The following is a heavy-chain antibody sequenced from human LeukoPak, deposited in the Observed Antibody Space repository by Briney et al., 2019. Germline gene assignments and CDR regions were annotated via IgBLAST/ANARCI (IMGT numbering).Heavy chain of an antibody. D-gene: IGHD6-19*01. CDR1: GFTFSSYG. V-gene: IGHV3-30*02. J-gene: IGHJ5*02. CDR3: ARTQQWLATGGWYWFDP. Sequence: GGSLRLSCAASGFTFSSYGMHWVRQAPGKGLEWVAFIRYDGSNKYYADSVKGRFTISRDNSKNTLYLQMNSLRAEDTAVYYCARTQQWLATGGWYWFDPWGQGTLVTVSS. CDR2: IRYDGSNK.